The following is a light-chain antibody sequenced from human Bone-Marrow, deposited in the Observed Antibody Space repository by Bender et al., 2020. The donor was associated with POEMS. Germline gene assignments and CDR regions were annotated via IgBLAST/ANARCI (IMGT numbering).Light chain of an antibody. CDR3: SSYTRSSTVV. CDR2: DVS. V-gene: IGLV2-14*03. J-gene: IGLJ2*01. CDR1: NDNMGDYNY. Sequence: QSALTQPPSASGSPGQSVTISCIGNNDNMGDYNYVSWYQHHPGKAPKLMIYDVSNRPSGVSNRFSGSKSGNTASLTISGLQAEDDADYYCSSYTRSSTVVFGGGTKLTVL.